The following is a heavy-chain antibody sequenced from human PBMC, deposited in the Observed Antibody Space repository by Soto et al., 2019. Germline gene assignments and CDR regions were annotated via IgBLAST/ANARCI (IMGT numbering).Heavy chain of an antibody. CDR3: ARVRQGCSANNCYFDP. J-gene: IGHJ5*01. V-gene: IGHV4-4*02. CDR2: VHISGHS. Sequence: SETLSLTCTLSCGSVRAPDWWNWVRQSPDKGLEWIAEVHISGHSNYNPSLRSRVSVSIDSSKNQFYLNLNSVTAADTAIYYCARVRQGCSANNCYFDPWGQGTQVTVSS. D-gene: IGHD1-1*01. CDR1: CGSVRAPDW.